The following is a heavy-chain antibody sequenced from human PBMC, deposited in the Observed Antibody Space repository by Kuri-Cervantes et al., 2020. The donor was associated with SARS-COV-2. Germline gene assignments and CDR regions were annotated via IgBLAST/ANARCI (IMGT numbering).Heavy chain of an antibody. D-gene: IGHD5-12*01. J-gene: IGHJ4*02. CDR1: GFTFSSYW. CDR3: AKDRVRRGYSGYVILDY. Sequence: GGSLRLSCAASGFTFSSYWMSWVRQAPGKGLEWVAVISFGGTNKYYADSVKGRFTISRDNSKNTLYLQMNSLRAEDTAVYYCAKDRVRRGYSGYVILDYWGQGTLVTVSS. CDR2: ISFGGTNK. V-gene: IGHV3-30*18.